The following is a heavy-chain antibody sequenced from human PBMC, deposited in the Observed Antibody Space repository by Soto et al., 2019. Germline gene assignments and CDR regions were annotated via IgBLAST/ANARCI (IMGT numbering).Heavy chain of an antibody. CDR3: VRDWRLSP. CDR2: INGHNGNT. D-gene: IGHD3-10*01. V-gene: IGHV1-18*01. Sequence: QVQLVQSGDEVKKTGASVKVSCRASGSTLTNYGISWVRQSPGQGLFWMGSINGHNGNTLYAQHVQGRITLTIDTSTNTSYMELMRLKIDDSAMYYGVRDWRLSPWGQGTLVTGSS. J-gene: IGHJ5*02. CDR1: GSTLTNYG.